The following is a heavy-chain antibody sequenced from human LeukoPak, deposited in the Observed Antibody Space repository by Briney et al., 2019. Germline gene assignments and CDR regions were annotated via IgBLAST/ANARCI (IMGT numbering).Heavy chain of an antibody. CDR1: GGTFSSYA. V-gene: IGHV1-8*02. D-gene: IGHD3-3*01. CDR3: ARDPTGFWSGYYRSLSFDY. CDR2: MNPNSGNT. J-gene: IGHJ4*02. Sequence: ASVTVSCKASGGTFSSYAISWVRQATGQGLEWMGWMNPNSGNTGYAQKFQGRVTMTRNTSISTAYMELSSLRSEDTAVYYCARDPTGFWSGYYRSLSFDYWGQGTLVTVSS.